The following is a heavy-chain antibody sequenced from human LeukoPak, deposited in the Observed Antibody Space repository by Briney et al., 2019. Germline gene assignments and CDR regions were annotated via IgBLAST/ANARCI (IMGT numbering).Heavy chain of an antibody. CDR2: IYYSGST. V-gene: IGHV4-39*07. CDR3: ARAGGELGAFDI. Sequence: SETLSLTCTVSGGSISSSSYYWGWIRQPPGKGLEWIGSIYYSGSTNYNPSLKSRVTISVDTSKNQFSLKLSSVTAADTAVYYCARAGGELGAFDIWGQGTMVTVSS. CDR1: GGSISSSSYY. J-gene: IGHJ3*02. D-gene: IGHD1-26*01.